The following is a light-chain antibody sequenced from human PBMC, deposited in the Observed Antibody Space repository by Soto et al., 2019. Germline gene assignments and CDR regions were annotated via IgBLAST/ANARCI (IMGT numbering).Light chain of an antibody. J-gene: IGLJ3*02. CDR3: AAWHDSLNGPV. V-gene: IGLV1-44*01. CDR2: NNN. Sequence: QSVLTQPPSVSGAPGQRVTISCSGSSSNIGGNPVNWYQQLPGTAPKLLIYNNNQRPSGVPDRFSGSKSGTSASLAISGLQSEDEADYYCAAWHDSLNGPVFGGGTKVTVL. CDR1: SSNIGGNP.